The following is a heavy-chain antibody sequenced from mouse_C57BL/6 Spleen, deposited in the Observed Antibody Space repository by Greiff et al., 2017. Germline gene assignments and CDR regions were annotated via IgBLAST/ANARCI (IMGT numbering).Heavy chain of an antibody. D-gene: IGHD3-2*02. V-gene: IGHV1-80*01. CDR1: GYAFSSYW. J-gene: IGHJ2*01. CDR3: ARGRLSQDHFDY. CDR2: IYPGDGDT. Sequence: VQLQESGAELVKPGASVKISCKASGYAFSSYWMNWVKQRPGKGLEWIGQIYPGDGDTNYNGKFKGKATLTADKSSSTAYMQLSSLTSEDSAVYVCARGRLSQDHFDYWGQGTTLTVSS.